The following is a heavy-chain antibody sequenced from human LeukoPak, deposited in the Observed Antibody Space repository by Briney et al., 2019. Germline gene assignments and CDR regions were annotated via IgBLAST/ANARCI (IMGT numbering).Heavy chain of an antibody. Sequence: SETLSLACTVSGGSISSSYSYWGWIRQPPGKGLEWIGNIYYSGSTYYNPSLKSRVTISVDTSKNQFSLKLSSVTAADTAVYYCASSRYGRSYYYYYYMDVWGKGTTVTISS. J-gene: IGHJ6*03. CDR3: ASSRYGRSYYYYYYMDV. CDR1: GGSISSSYSY. CDR2: IYYSGST. D-gene: IGHD4-17*01. V-gene: IGHV4-39*01.